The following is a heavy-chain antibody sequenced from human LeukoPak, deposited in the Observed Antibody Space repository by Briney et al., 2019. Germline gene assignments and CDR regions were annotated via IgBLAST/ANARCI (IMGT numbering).Heavy chain of an antibody. V-gene: IGHV3-30-3*01. J-gene: IGHJ4*02. CDR2: IPYDGSNK. CDR3: ARDQSSYYDSSGYDY. D-gene: IGHD3-22*01. CDR1: GFTFSSYA. Sequence: PGGSLRLSCAASGFTFSSYAMHWVRQAPGKGLEWVAVIPYDGSNKYYADSVKGRFTISRDNSKNTLYLQMNSLRAEDTAVYYCARDQSSYYDSSGYDYWGQGTLVTVSS.